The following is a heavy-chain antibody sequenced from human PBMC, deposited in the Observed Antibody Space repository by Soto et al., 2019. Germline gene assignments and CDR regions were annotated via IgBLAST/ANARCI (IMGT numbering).Heavy chain of an antibody. CDR3: ARKGVAFDY. V-gene: IGHV3-48*02. J-gene: IGHJ4*02. CDR1: GFTFSSYS. Sequence: GGSLRLSCAASGFTFSSYSMNWVRQAPGEGLEWISYISTTSSSIYYADSVKGRFTISRDNAKNSLFLQMNSLRDEDTAVYYCARKGVAFDYWGQGALVTVSS. CDR2: ISTTSSSI. D-gene: IGHD3-3*01.